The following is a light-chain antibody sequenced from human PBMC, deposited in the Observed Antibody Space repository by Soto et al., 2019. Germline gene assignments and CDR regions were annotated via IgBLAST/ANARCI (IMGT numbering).Light chain of an antibody. CDR2: EVN. J-gene: IGLJ1*01. CDR1: SSDVAFYNH. V-gene: IGLV2-14*01. Sequence: QSVLTQPAAVSGSPGQSITISCTGTSSDVAFYNHVSWYQQHPGKAPKLLIYEVNNRPSGVSHRFSGSKSGNTASLTISGLQAEEEADYYCSSFASTHTYGSGTGTKGTVL. CDR3: SSFASTHTYG.